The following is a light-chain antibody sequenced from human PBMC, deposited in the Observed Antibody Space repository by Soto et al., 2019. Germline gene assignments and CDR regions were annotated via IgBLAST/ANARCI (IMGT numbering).Light chain of an antibody. Sequence: DIQMTQSPSSLSASVGDRVTITCRASQSINSYLNWYQQKPGKAPKLLIYAASSLQSGVPSRFSGSGSGTDFTLTISNVQPEDFATYFCQQSYSTPRTFGQGTKVEIK. CDR2: AAS. V-gene: IGKV1-39*01. J-gene: IGKJ1*01. CDR1: QSINSY. CDR3: QQSYSTPRT.